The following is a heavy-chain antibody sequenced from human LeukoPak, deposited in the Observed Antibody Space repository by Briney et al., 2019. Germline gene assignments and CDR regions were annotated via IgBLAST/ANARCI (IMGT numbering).Heavy chain of an antibody. CDR3: ARKVRSYYYYMDV. J-gene: IGHJ6*03. D-gene: IGHD3-10*01. CDR2: INPNSGGT. CDR1: GYTFTGYY. V-gene: IGHV1-2*02. Sequence: ASVKVSCKASGYTFTGYYMHWVRQAPGQGLEWMGWINPNSGGTNYAQKFQGRVTMTRDTSISTAYMELSRLRPDDTAVYYCARKVRSYYYYMDVWGKGTTVTVSS.